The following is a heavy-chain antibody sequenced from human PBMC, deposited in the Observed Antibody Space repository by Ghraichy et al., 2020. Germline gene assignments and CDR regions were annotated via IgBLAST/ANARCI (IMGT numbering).Heavy chain of an antibody. V-gene: IGHV1-69*13. J-gene: IGHJ6*02. D-gene: IGHD5-18*01. CDR2: IIPIFGTA. Sequence: SVKVSCKASGGTFSSYAISWVRQAPGQGLEWMGGIIPIFGTANYAQKFQGRVTITADESTSTAYMELSSLRSEDTAVYYCARDKIFGYGYSYGYVRDYYYYGMDVWGQGTTVTVSS. CDR3: ARDKIFGYGYSYGYVRDYYYYGMDV. CDR1: GGTFSSYA.